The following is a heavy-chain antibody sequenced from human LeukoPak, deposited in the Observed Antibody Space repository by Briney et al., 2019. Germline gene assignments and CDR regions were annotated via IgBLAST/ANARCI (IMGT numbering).Heavy chain of an antibody. J-gene: IGHJ6*03. Sequence: ASVKVSCKASGYTFTGYYMHWVRQAPGQGLEWMGWINPNSGGTNYAQKFQGRVTMTRGTSISTAYMELSRLRSDDTAVYYCARGLHSSGWYGNYYYYYMDVWGKGTTVTVSS. CDR1: GYTFTGYY. V-gene: IGHV1-2*02. CDR3: ARGLHSSGWYGNYYYYYMDV. CDR2: INPNSGGT. D-gene: IGHD6-19*01.